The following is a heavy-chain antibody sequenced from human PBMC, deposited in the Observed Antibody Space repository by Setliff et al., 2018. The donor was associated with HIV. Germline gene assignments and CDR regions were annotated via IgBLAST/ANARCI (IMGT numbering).Heavy chain of an antibody. V-gene: IGHV4-39*07. CDR2: IYYRGSA. D-gene: IGHD3-10*01. Sequence: SETLSLTCTVSGGSITTTNYYWGWVRQSPGKGLEWIGVIYYRGSAYYNLSLQSRVTLSVDTSKNSFSLHLTSVTAADTAVYLCARARGPPLPVLDFWGPGTLVTVSS. J-gene: IGHJ4*02. CDR3: ARARGPPLPVLDF. CDR1: GGSITTTNYY.